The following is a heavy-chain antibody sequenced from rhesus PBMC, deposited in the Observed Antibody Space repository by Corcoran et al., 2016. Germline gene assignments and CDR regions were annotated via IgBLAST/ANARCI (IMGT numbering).Heavy chain of an antibody. CDR1: GGSISDSYY. V-gene: IGHV4-147*01. Sequence: QVQLQESGPGLVKPSETLSLTCTVSGGSISDSYYWNWILQPPGKGLAWMGRIYGGKGSTSSTPTLKGRVTISKDSSKNQFSLNMSSVTAADTAVYYCARDSTIAAGRGFDYWGQGVLVTVSS. J-gene: IGHJ4*01. D-gene: IGHD6-13*01. CDR3: ARDSTIAAGRGFDY. CDR2: IYGGKGST.